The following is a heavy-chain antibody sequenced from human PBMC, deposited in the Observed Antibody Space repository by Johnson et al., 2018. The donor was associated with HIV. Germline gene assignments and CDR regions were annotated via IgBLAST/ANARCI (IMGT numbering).Heavy chain of an antibody. CDR3: VRGGAVAPSSGVDI. Sequence: QVQLVESGGGLVKPGGSLRLSCAASGFTFSSYAMHWVRQAPGKGLEWVAVISYDGSNKYYADSVKGRFTISRDNATNSLFLQMNIVRDEDTAVYYCVRGGAVAPSSGVDIWGQGTKVTVSS. CDR1: GFTFSSYA. V-gene: IGHV3-30-3*01. CDR2: ISYDGSNK. J-gene: IGHJ3*02. D-gene: IGHD6-19*01.